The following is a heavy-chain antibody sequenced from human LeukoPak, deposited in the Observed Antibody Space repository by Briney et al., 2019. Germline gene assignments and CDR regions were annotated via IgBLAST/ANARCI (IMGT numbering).Heavy chain of an antibody. J-gene: IGHJ5*02. CDR2: IIPIFGTA. CDR3: ARAKHLGVLRYFDWLPPKNWFDP. CDR1: GGTFSSYA. Sequence: SVKVSCKASGGTFSSYAISWVRQAPGQGLEWMGGIIPIFGTANYAQKFQGRVTITADESTSTAYMELSSLRSEDTAVYYCARAKHLGVLRYFDWLPPKNWFDPWGQGTLVTVSS. V-gene: IGHV1-69*13. D-gene: IGHD3-9*01.